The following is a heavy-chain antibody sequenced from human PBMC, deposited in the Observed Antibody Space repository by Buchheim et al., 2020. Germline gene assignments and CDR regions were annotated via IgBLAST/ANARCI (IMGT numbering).Heavy chain of an antibody. Sequence: EVQLLESGGGLVQPGGSLRLSCAASGFTFSSYAMSWVRQAPGKGLEWVSAISGSGGSTYYADSVKGRFTISRDNSKNKVYLQMNSLRAEDTAVYYCAKQRYDSSGYKASAYYFDYWGQGTL. V-gene: IGHV3-23*01. D-gene: IGHD3-22*01. J-gene: IGHJ4*02. CDR2: ISGSGGST. CDR1: GFTFSSYA. CDR3: AKQRYDSSGYKASAYYFDY.